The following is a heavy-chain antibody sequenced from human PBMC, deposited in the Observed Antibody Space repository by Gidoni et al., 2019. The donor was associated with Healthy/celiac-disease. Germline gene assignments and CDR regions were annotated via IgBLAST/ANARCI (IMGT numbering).Heavy chain of an antibody. CDR3: AKASPAVPPPYFDY. CDR1: GFTFRSYA. V-gene: IGHV3-23*01. Sequence: EVQLLESGGGLVQPGGSLRLSCAASGFTFRSYAMSWVRQAPGEGLEWVSAISGSGGSTYYADSVKGRFTISRGNSKNTLYLQMHSLSAEDTAVYYCAKASPAVPPPYFDYWGQGTLVTVSS. D-gene: IGHD4-17*01. J-gene: IGHJ4*02. CDR2: ISGSGGST.